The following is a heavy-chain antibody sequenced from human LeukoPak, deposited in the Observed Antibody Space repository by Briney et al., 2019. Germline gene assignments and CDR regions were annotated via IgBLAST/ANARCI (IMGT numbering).Heavy chain of an antibody. CDR1: GGTFSSYA. J-gene: IGHJ4*02. CDR2: INPNTGGT. D-gene: IGHD3-10*01. CDR3: ARDSAGADY. V-gene: IGHV1-2*02. Sequence: ASVKVSCKASGGTFSSYAISWVRQAPGQGLEWMGWINPNTGGTNYAQKFQGRVTMTRDTSITTAYMELIRLTSDDTAVYYCARDSAGADYWGQGTLVTVSS.